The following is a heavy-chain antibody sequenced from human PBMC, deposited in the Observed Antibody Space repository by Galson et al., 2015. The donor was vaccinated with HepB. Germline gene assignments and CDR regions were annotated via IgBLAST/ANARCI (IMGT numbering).Heavy chain of an antibody. CDR1: GFTVSSNY. Sequence: SLRLSCAASGFTVSSNYMSWVRQAPGKGLEWVSVIYSGGSTYYADSVKGRFTISRDNSKNTLYLQMNSLRAEDTAVYYCASGIVGATGLYYFDYWGQGTLVTVSS. CDR3: ASGIVGATGLYYFDY. D-gene: IGHD1-26*01. J-gene: IGHJ4*02. CDR2: IYSGGST. V-gene: IGHV3-66*01.